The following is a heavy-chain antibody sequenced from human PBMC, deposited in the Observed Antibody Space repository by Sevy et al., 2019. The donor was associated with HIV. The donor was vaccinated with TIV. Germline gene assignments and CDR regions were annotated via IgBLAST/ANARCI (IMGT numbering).Heavy chain of an antibody. J-gene: IGHJ4*02. Sequence: GGSLRLSCAASGFTFSSYGMHWVRQAPGKGLEWVAVTSYDGSNKYYADSVKGRFTISRDNSKNTLYLQMNSLRVEDTAVYYCAKVSRGSSYPNIDYWGQGTLVTVSS. CDR2: TSYDGSNK. D-gene: IGHD5-18*01. V-gene: IGHV3-30*18. CDR1: GFTFSSYG. CDR3: AKVSRGSSYPNIDY.